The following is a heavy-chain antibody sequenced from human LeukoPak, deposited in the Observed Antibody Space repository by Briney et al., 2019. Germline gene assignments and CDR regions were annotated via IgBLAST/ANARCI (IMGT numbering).Heavy chain of an antibody. CDR2: ISGSGGST. CDR1: GFTFSSYA. CDR3: AKENVLWFGELLYTDAFDI. J-gene: IGHJ3*02. Sequence: PGGSLRLSCAASGFTFSSYAMSGVRQAPGKGREWVSAISGSGGSTYYADSVKGRFTISRDNSKNTLYLQMNSLRAEDTAVYYCAKENVLWFGELLYTDAFDIWGQGTMVTVSS. V-gene: IGHV3-23*01. D-gene: IGHD3-10*01.